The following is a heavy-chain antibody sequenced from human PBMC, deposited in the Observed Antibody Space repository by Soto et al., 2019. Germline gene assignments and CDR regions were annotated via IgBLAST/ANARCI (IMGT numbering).Heavy chain of an antibody. Sequence: TSETLSLTCTVSGGSISSYYWSWIRQPPGKGLEWIGYIYYSGSTNYNPSLKSRVTISVDTSKNQFSLKLSSVTAADTAVYYCVRGITMVRGDYYMDVWGKGTTVTVSS. V-gene: IGHV4-59*01. CDR1: GGSISSYY. CDR3: VRGITMVRGDYYMDV. D-gene: IGHD3-10*01. J-gene: IGHJ6*03. CDR2: IYYSGST.